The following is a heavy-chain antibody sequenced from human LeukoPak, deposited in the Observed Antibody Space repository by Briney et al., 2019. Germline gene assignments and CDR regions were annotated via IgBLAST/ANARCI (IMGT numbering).Heavy chain of an antibody. CDR1: GFTFSRYW. Sequence: PGGSLRLSCAASGFTFSRYWMHWVRQAPGKGLVWVSRINTDATSIAHADSVKGRFTISRDNSKNTLYLQMNSLRAEDTAVYYCAKDKEQQLVSHTFDYWGQGTLVTVSS. CDR3: AKDKEQQLVSHTFDY. D-gene: IGHD6-13*01. V-gene: IGHV3-74*01. J-gene: IGHJ4*02. CDR2: INTDATSI.